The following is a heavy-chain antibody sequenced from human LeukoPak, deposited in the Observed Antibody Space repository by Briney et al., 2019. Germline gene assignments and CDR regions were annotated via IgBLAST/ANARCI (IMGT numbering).Heavy chain of an antibody. CDR2: IYSGGST. D-gene: IGHD1-14*01. Sequence: GGSLRLSCAASGFTVSSNYMSWVRQAPGKGLEWVSVIYSGGSTYYADSAKGRFTISRDNSKNTLYLQMNSLRAEATAVYYCASSEEGNYGDYWGQGTLVTVSS. V-gene: IGHV3-53*01. J-gene: IGHJ4*02. CDR1: GFTVSSNY. CDR3: ASSEEGNYGDY.